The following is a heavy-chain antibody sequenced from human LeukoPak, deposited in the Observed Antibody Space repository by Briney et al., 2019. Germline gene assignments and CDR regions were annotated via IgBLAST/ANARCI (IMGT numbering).Heavy chain of an antibody. V-gene: IGHV1-69*05. CDR2: FIPIFGTA. J-gene: IGHJ6*03. CDR3: ARARYCSSTSCYGNYYYYMDV. D-gene: IGHD2-2*01. CDR1: GGTFSSYA. Sequence: ASVKVSCKASGGTFSSYAISWVRQAPGQGLEWMGGFIPIFGTANYAQKFQGRVTITTDESTSTAYMELSSLRSEDTAVYYCARARYCSSTSCYGNYYYYMDVWGKGTTVTVSS.